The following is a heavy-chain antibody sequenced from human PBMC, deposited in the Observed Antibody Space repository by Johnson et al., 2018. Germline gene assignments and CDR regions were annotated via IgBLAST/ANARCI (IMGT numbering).Heavy chain of an antibody. J-gene: IGHJ3*02. V-gene: IGHV3-13*01. CDR3: ARIYCTNGVCYTPLDAFDI. CDR1: GFTFSSYD. CDR2: IGTAGDT. Sequence: VQLVQSGGGLVQXGGSXRLXCAASGFTFSSYDMHWVRQATGKGLEWVSTIGTAGDTSYPGPVTCRFTISRDNAKNSLYLQMNSLRAEDTAVYYCARIYCTNGVCYTPLDAFDIWGQGTMVTVSS. D-gene: IGHD2-8*01.